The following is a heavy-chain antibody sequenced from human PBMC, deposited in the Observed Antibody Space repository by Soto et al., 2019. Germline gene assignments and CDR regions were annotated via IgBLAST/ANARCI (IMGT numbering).Heavy chain of an antibody. CDR3: ARVLEPYYYCYMDV. CDR2: ISAYNGNT. D-gene: IGHD1-1*01. CDR1: GYTFTSYG. V-gene: IGHV1-18*01. Sequence: ASVKVSCKASGYTFTSYGISWVRQAPGQGLEWMGWISAYNGNTNYAQKLQGRVTMTTDTSTSTAYMELRSLRSDDTAVYYCARVLEPYYYCYMDVWGKGTTVTVSS. J-gene: IGHJ6*03.